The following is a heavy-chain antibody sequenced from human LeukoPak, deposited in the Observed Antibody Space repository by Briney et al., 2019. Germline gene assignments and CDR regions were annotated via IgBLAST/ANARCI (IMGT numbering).Heavy chain of an antibody. D-gene: IGHD1-26*01. V-gene: IGHV1-18*01. CDR1: GYTFTSYG. CDR2: ISAYNGDT. J-gene: IGHJ4*02. CDR3: ARELRTRGVGANLGY. Sequence: ASVKVSCKASGYTFTSYGITWVRQAPGQGLEWMGWISAYNGDTNYAQKLQGRVTMTTDTSTSTAYMELRSLRSDDTAVYYCARELRTRGVGANLGYWGQGTLVTVSS.